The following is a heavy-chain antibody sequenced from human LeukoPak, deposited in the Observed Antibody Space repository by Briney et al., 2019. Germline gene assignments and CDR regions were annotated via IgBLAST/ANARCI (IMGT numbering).Heavy chain of an antibody. V-gene: IGHV3-30*02. D-gene: IGHD3-10*01. CDR3: ARWGEQSALRVHAFDI. CDR1: GFTFSSYG. Sequence: GGSLRLSCAASGFTFSSYGMHWVRQAPGKGLEWVAFIRYDGSNKYYADSVKGRFTISRDNSKNTLYLQMNSLRAEDTAVYYCARWGEQSALRVHAFDIWGQGTLVTVSS. CDR2: IRYDGSNK. J-gene: IGHJ3*02.